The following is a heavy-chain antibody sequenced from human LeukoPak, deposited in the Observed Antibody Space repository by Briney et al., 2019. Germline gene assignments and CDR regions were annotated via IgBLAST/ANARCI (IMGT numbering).Heavy chain of an antibody. CDR3: AREVIAARPRYYYYYGMDV. CDR1: GGTFSSYA. J-gene: IGHJ6*02. V-gene: IGHV1-69*04. D-gene: IGHD6-6*01. Sequence: ASVTVSCKASGGTFSSYAISWVRQAPGQGLEWMGRIIPILGIANYAQKYQGRVTITADKSTSTAYMALSSLRSADTAVYYCAREVIAARPRYYYYYGMDVWGQGTTVTVSS. CDR2: IIPILGIA.